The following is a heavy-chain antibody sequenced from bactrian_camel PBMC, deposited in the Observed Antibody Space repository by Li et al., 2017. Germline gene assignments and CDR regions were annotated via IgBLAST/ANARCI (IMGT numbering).Heavy chain of an antibody. CDR1: GYTYSRNC. V-gene: IGHV3S1*01. CDR2: IYTSTSST. Sequence: QVQLVESGGGSVQAGGSLRLSCTASGYTYSRNCMGWFRQAPGQEREGVAAIYTSTSSTLYADSVKGRFTISQDNAKSTVTLQMNSLKPEDTARYYCATLMVEGSCAVVTAMDDWGRGTQVTVS. D-gene: IGHD6*01. J-gene: IGHJ7*01.